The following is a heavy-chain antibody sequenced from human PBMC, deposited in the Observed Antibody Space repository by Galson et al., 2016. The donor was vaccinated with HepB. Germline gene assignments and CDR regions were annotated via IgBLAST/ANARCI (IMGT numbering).Heavy chain of an antibody. CDR2: VNSDGSGT. Sequence: SLRLSCAASGFTFSSYWVHWVRQAPGKGLVWVSRVNSDGSGTGYADSVKGRFTISRDNAKNMLFLQMNSLKVEDMAVYYCARSYVPGSDRKNYYMDVWGRGTTVTVSS. D-gene: IGHD3-16*01. CDR1: GFTFSSYW. J-gene: IGHJ6*03. V-gene: IGHV3-74*01. CDR3: ARSYVPGSDRKNYYMDV.